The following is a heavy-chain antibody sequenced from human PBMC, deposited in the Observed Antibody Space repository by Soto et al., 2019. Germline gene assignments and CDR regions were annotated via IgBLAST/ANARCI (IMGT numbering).Heavy chain of an antibody. Sequence: GGSLRLSCAASGFTFSSYSMSWVRQAPGKGLEWVSGFRSGGDGGTTHYADSVKGRFTISRDDSKNTLFLQMDSLRAEETAIYYCAKKVNPSPGSQYIDFWGQGTLVTVSS. V-gene: IGHV3-23*01. CDR2: FRSGGDGGTT. CDR1: GFTFSSYS. D-gene: IGHD3-10*01. J-gene: IGHJ5*01. CDR3: AKKVNPSPGSQYIDF.